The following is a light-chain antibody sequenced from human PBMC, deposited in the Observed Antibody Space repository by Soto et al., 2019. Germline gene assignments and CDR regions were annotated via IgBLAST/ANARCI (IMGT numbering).Light chain of an antibody. CDR1: QSVSSN. Sequence: EIVMTQSPATLSVSPGERATLSCRASQSVSSNLAWYQQKPGQAPRLLIYGASTRATGIPARFSGSGSGTGFTLTISSLQSEDFAVYYCQQYNNWPTWTSGQGTKVDIK. J-gene: IGKJ1*01. CDR3: QQYNNWPTWT. CDR2: GAS. V-gene: IGKV3-15*01.